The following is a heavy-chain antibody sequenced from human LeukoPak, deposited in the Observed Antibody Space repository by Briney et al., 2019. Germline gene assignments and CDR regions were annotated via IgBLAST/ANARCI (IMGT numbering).Heavy chain of an antibody. Sequence: GASVKVSCKASGYTFTSYGISWVRQAPGQGLEWMGGIIPIFGTANYAQKFQGRVTITTDESTSTAYMELSSLRSEDTAVYYCARVGGLPDYYFDYWGQGTLVTVSS. CDR3: ARVGGLPDYYFDY. V-gene: IGHV1-69*05. D-gene: IGHD3-16*01. J-gene: IGHJ4*02. CDR1: GYTFTSYG. CDR2: IIPIFGTA.